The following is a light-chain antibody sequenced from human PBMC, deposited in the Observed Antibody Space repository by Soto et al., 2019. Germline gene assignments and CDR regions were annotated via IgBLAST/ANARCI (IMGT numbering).Light chain of an antibody. V-gene: IGKV1-5*03. CDR3: QQYNSYSFQT. CDR1: QSISSW. J-gene: IGKJ1*01. Sequence: DIQMTQSPSTLSASVGDRVTITCRASQSISSWLAWYQQKPGKAPKLLIYKASSLESGVPSRFSGSGSGTEFTLTISSLQPNDFATYYCQQYNSYSFQTFCQGTK. CDR2: KAS.